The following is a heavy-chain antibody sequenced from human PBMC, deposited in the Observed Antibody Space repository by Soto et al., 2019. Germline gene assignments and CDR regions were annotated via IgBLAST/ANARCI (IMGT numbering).Heavy chain of an antibody. CDR2: IYWDDDE. D-gene: IGHD2-15*01. CDR1: GFSLSTSGVG. Sequence: QITLKESGPTLVKPTQTLTLTCTFSGFSLSTSGVGVAWIRQPPGKALEWLALIYWDDDERYSPSLRSRLTINKDSSKRQVVLKIPNMDRVDTATYYCAHKGGRGAAMDVWGQGTTVTVS. V-gene: IGHV2-5*02. J-gene: IGHJ6*02. CDR3: AHKGGRGAAMDV.